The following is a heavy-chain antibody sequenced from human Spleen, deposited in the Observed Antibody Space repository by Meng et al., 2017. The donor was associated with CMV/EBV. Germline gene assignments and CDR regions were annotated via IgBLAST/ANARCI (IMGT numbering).Heavy chain of an antibody. CDR2: ISNDGKNK. Sequence: QVQLGESGGGCVQPGRSWRLSLAAAGFSVSSSAMHWVRQAPGKGLEWVAVISNDGKNKYYADSVKGRFTVSRDNSKNTLYLQMNSLRAEDTAVYYCARPITAAYYFFDYWGQGILVTVSS. D-gene: IGHD6-13*01. CDR3: ARPITAAYYFFDY. CDR1: GFSVSSSA. V-gene: IGHV3-30*04. J-gene: IGHJ4*02.